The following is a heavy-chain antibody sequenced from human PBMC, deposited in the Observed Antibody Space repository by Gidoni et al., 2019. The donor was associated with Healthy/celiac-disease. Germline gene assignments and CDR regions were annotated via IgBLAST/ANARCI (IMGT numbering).Heavy chain of an antibody. Sequence: QLQLQESGPGLVKPSETLSLTCTVSGGSIRSSSYYWGWSRQPPGKGMEWIGSIYYSGSTYYIPSLKSRVTISVDTSKNQFSLKLSSVTAADTAVYYCVVDSYGAWWYYYMDVWGKGTTVTVSS. V-gene: IGHV4-39*01. J-gene: IGHJ6*03. CDR3: VVDSYGAWWYYYMDV. D-gene: IGHD5-18*01. CDR1: GGSIRSSSYY. CDR2: IYYSGST.